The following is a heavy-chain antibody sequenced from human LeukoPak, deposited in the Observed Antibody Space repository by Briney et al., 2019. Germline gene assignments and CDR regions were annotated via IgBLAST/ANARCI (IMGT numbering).Heavy chain of an antibody. Sequence: GGSLRLSCAASGFTFSNFAMSWVRQAPGKGLEWVAVISYDGSNKYYADSVKGRFTISRDNSKNTLYLQMNSLRAEDTAVYYCARQGSSGYYYFDYWGQGTLVTVSS. CDR3: ARQGSSGYYYFDY. V-gene: IGHV3-30-3*01. J-gene: IGHJ4*02. D-gene: IGHD3-22*01. CDR1: GFTFSNFA. CDR2: ISYDGSNK.